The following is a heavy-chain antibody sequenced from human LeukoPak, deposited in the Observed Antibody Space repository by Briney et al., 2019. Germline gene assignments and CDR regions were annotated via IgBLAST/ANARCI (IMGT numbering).Heavy chain of an antibody. CDR3: ATCYGDYAHDY. D-gene: IGHD4-17*01. J-gene: IGHJ4*02. V-gene: IGHV4-34*01. CDR2: INHSGST. CDR1: GGSFSGYY. Sequence: SETLSLTCAVYGGSFSGYYWSWIRQPPGKGLEWIGEINHSGSTNYNPSLKSRVTISVDTSKNQFSLKLSSVTAADTAVYYCATCYGDYAHDYWGQGTLVTVSS.